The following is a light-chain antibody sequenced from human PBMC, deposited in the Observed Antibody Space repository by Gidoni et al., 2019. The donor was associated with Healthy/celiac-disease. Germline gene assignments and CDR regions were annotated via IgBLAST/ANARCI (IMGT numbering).Light chain of an antibody. V-gene: IGKV2-28*01. CDR2: LGS. Sequence: DIVMTQSPLSLPVTPGEPASISCRSSQSLLHSNGYNYLDWYLQKPGQSPQLLIYLGSNRASGVPDRFSGSGSDTDFTLKISRVEAEDVGVYYCMQALQTPPTFXPXTKVXIK. CDR1: QSLLHSNGYNY. CDR3: MQALQTPPT. J-gene: IGKJ3*01.